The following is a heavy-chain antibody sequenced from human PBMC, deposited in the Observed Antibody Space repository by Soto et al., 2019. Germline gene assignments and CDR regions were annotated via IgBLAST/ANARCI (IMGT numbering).Heavy chain of an antibody. CDR1: GFTFSSYG. V-gene: IGHV3-30*18. Sequence: PGGSLRLSCAASGFTFSSYGMHWVRQAPGKGLEWVAVISYDGSNKYYSDSVKGRITISRDNSKNTQYLQMNSLRVEDTAVYNCAKVPLPPYDSSGYYYDPDFQHWGQGTRVTVSS. CDR3: AKVPLPPYDSSGYYYDPDFQH. D-gene: IGHD3-22*01. J-gene: IGHJ1*01. CDR2: ISYDGSNK.